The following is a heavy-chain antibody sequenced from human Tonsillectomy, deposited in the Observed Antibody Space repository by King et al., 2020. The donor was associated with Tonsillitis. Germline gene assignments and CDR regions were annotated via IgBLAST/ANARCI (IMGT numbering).Heavy chain of an antibody. V-gene: IGHV4-31*03. CDR3: AREELELASGNYYFDY. CDR1: GGSISSGGYY. Sequence: QLQESGPGLVKPSQTLSLTCTVSGGSISSGGYYWSWIRQHPGKGLEWIGYSYYSGTTYYDPSLKSRVTISVDTSKNQFSLKLSSVTAADTAVYYCAREELELASGNYYFDYWGQGTLVTVSS. CDR2: SYYSGTT. J-gene: IGHJ4*02. D-gene: IGHD1-7*01.